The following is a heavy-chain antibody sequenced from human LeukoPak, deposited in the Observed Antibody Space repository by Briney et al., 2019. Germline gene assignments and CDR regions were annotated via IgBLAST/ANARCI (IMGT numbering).Heavy chain of an antibody. CDR2: FYDSGNT. V-gene: IGHV4-38-2*02. CDR3: ARGGGYYYMDV. Sequence: KPSETLSLTCTVSGYSISSGYYWGWIRQPPGKGLEWIGSFYDSGNTYYNPSLKSRVTISVDTSKNQFSLKMSSVTAADTAVYYCARGGGYYYMDVWGKGTTVTVSS. D-gene: IGHD4-23*01. CDR1: GYSISSGYY. J-gene: IGHJ6*03.